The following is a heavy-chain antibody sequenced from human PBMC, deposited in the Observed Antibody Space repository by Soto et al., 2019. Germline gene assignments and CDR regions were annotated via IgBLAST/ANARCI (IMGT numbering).Heavy chain of an antibody. D-gene: IGHD3-22*01. CDR3: AKDIGYDSSGYYFDY. V-gene: IGHV3-49*03. J-gene: IGHJ4*02. CDR1: GFTFGDYA. CDR2: IRSKAYGGTT. Sequence: AGGSLRLSCTASGFTFGDYAMSWFRQAPGKGLEWVGFIRSKAYGGTTEYAASVKGRFTISRDNAKNSLYLQMNSLRAEDTALYYCAKDIGYDSSGYYFDYWGQGTLVTVSS.